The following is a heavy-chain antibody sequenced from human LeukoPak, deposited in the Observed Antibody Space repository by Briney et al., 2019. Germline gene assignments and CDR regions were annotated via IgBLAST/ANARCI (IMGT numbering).Heavy chain of an antibody. V-gene: IGHV3-23*01. D-gene: IGHD3-10*01. Sequence: GGSLRLSCAASGFTFSSYGMSWVRQAPGKGLEWVSGIRSSGDSTYYADSVKGRFTISRDNSKNTLYLQMNSLRAEDTAVYYCAKDYFNYGSGSYYTNWGQGTLVTVSS. J-gene: IGHJ4*02. CDR1: GFTFSSYG. CDR2: IRSSGDST. CDR3: AKDYFNYGSGSYYTN.